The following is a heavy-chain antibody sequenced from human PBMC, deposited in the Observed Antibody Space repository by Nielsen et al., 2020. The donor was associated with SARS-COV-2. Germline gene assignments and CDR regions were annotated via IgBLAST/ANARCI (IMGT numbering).Heavy chain of an antibody. CDR2: TYHSGST. V-gene: IGHV4-59*08. D-gene: IGHD3-3*01. CDR3: ARTSGRPGFWSGKYYHYYYMDV. J-gene: IGHJ6*03. Sequence: SETLSLTCTVSGDSIGSYYWNWIRQSPGKGLEWIGFTYHSGSTNYNPSLKSRVTISVDRSKNQFSLKLSSVTAADTAVYYCARTSGRPGFWSGKYYHYYYMDVWGKGTTVTVSS. CDR1: GDSIGSYY.